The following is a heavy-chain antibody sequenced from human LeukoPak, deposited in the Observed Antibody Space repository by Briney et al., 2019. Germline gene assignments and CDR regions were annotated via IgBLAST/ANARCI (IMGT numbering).Heavy chain of an antibody. CDR3: TTRGTYNS. V-gene: IGHV3-23*01. CDR2: FSGNGGAT. J-gene: IGHJ4*02. Sequence: GGSLRLSCAASGFTFSTYAMSWVRQAPGKGPEWVSSFSGNGGATYYADSLKGRFTISRDNSKDTLYQQMSSLRVEDTAVYYCTTRGTYNSWGPGTLVTVSS. D-gene: IGHD1-26*01. CDR1: GFTFSTYA.